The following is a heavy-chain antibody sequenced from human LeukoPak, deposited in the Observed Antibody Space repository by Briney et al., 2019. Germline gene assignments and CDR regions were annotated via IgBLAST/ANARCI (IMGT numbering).Heavy chain of an antibody. D-gene: IGHD6-13*01. J-gene: IGHJ5*02. CDR3: ARDYVIVPWAAAGTSPPNNWFDP. CDR2: INPSGGST. Sequence: ASVKVSCKASGYTFTSYDLHWVRQAPGQGLEWMGLINPSGGSTSYAQNLQGRVTMTRDTSTSTVYMELSSLRSEDTAVYYCARDYVIVPWAAAGTSPPNNWFDPWGQGTLVTVSS. V-gene: IGHV1-46*04. CDR1: GYTFTSYD.